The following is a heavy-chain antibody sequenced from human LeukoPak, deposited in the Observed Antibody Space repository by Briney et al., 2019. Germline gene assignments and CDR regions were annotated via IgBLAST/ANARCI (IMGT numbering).Heavy chain of an antibody. D-gene: IGHD3-10*01. V-gene: IGHV3-30*04. CDR2: ISYDGSNK. CDR3: AKDGGDGSGSYPDY. Sequence: GRSLRLSCAASGFTFSSYAMHWVRQAPGKGLEWVAVISYDGSNKYYADSVKGRFTISRDNSKNTLYLQMNSLRAEDTAVYYCAKDGGDGSGSYPDYWGQGTLVTVSS. CDR1: GFTFSSYA. J-gene: IGHJ4*02.